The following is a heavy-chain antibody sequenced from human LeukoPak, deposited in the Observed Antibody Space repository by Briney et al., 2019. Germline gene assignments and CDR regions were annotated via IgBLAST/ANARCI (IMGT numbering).Heavy chain of an antibody. Sequence: PGGSLRLSCAASGFTFSSYAMHWVRQAPGKGLEWVAVISYDGSNKYYADSVKGRFTISRDNAKNSLYLQMNSLRAEDTAVYYCARGQWELNDAFDIWGQGTMVTVSS. V-gene: IGHV3-30-3*01. CDR3: ARGQWELNDAFDI. J-gene: IGHJ3*02. CDR1: GFTFSSYA. CDR2: ISYDGSNK. D-gene: IGHD1-26*01.